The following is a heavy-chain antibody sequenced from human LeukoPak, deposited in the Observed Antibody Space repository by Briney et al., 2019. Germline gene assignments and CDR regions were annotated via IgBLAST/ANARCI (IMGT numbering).Heavy chain of an antibody. Sequence: SQTLSLTCIVSGGSISSGDYYWSWIRQPPGKGLEWIGYIYYSGSTYYNPSLKSRVTISVDTSKNQFSLKLSSVTAADTAVYYCARGEPSQRIAVANWFDPWGQGTLVAVSS. CDR3: ARGEPSQRIAVANWFDP. D-gene: IGHD6-19*01. CDR1: GGSISSGDYY. J-gene: IGHJ5*02. V-gene: IGHV4-30-4*01. CDR2: IYYSGST.